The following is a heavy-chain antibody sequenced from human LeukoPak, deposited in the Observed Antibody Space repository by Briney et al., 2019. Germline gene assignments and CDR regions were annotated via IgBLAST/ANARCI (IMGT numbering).Heavy chain of an antibody. D-gene: IGHD3-10*01. J-gene: IGHJ1*01. V-gene: IGHV4-34*01. Sequence: SETLSLTCAVYGGSFSGYYWSWIRQPPGKGLEWIGEINHSGSTNYNPSLKSRVTISVDTSKNQFSLKLSSVTAADTAVYYCARGVFGRRAEYFQHWGQGTLVTVSS. CDR2: INHSGST. CDR3: ARGVFGRRAEYFQH. CDR1: GGSFSGYY.